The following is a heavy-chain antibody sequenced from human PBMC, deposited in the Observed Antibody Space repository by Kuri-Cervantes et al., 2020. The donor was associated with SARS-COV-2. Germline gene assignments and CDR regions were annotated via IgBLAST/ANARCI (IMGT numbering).Heavy chain of an antibody. CDR2: ISAYNGNT. J-gene: IGHJ4*02. V-gene: IGHV1-18*04. Sequence: ASVKVSCKASGYTLTSYGISCVRQAPGQGLEWMGWISAYNGNTNYAQKLQGRATMTTDTSTSTAYMELRSLRSDDTAVYYCARDGRTYYDILTGYSISYYFDHWGQGALVTVSS. D-gene: IGHD3-9*01. CDR1: GYTLTSYG. CDR3: ARDGRTYYDILTGYSISYYFDH.